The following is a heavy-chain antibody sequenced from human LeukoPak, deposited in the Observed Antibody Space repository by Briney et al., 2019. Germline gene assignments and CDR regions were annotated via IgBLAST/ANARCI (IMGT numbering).Heavy chain of an antibody. D-gene: IGHD2-2*01. CDR1: GGSISSGSYY. CDR3: ARSPPLPAAMIGPPLY. CDR2: IYTSGST. V-gene: IGHV4-61*02. Sequence: PSQTLSLTCTVSGGSISSGSYYWSWIRQPAGKGLEWIGRIYTSGSTNYNPSLKSRVTISVDTSKNQFSLKLSSVTAADTAVYYCARSPPLPAAMIGPPLYWGQGTLVTVSS. J-gene: IGHJ4*02.